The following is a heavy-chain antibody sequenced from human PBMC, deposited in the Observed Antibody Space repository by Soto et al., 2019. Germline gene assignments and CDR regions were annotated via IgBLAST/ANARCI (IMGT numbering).Heavy chain of an antibody. CDR3: AKMNSAYAYSHFDY. Sequence: PGGSLRLSCAASGFTFSSCAMSWVRQAPGKGLEWVSAISGTGDSTYYADSVKGRFTISRDNSRNTLYLQMNSLRAEDTALYYCAKMNSAYAYSHFDYWGQGTLVTVSS. V-gene: IGHV3-23*01. D-gene: IGHD3-16*01. CDR2: ISGTGDST. J-gene: IGHJ4*02. CDR1: GFTFSSCA.